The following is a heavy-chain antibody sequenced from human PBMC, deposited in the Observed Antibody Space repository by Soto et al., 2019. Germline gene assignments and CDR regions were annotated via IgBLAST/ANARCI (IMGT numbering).Heavy chain of an antibody. V-gene: IGHV1-24*01. D-gene: IGHD2-2*02. CDR2: FDPEDGET. J-gene: IGHJ5*02. CDR1: GYTLTELS. Sequence: ASVKVSCKVSGYTLTELSMHWVRQAPGKGLEWMGGFDPEDGETIYAQRFQGRVTMTEDTSTDTAYMELSSLRSEDTAVYYCATRNRRYCSSTSCYRGWVWFDPWGQGTLVTVSS. CDR3: ATRNRRYCSSTSCYRGWVWFDP.